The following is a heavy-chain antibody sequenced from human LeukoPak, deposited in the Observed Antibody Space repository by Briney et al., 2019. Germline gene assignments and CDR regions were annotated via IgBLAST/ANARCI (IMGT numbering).Heavy chain of an antibody. D-gene: IGHD3-22*01. CDR2: INWNGIRT. CDR1: RFTFSTYS. CDR3: ARAPLTRYWYESSFDHDTFYYYMDV. V-gene: IGHV3-20*04. J-gene: IGHJ6*03. Sequence: GGSLRLSCAASRFTFSTYSMTWVRQAPGKGLEWVSGINWNGIRTGYADSVKGRFTISRDNAKNSLYLQMNSLRAEDTAFYYCARAPLTRYWYESSFDHDTFYYYMDVWGKGTTVTVSS.